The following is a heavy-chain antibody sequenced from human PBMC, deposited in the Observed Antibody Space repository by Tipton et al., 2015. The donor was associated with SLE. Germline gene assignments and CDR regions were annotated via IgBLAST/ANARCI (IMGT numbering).Heavy chain of an antibody. CDR3: ARAKWRDDFDI. CDR1: GGSISSYY. D-gene: IGHD5-12*01. CDR2: IYYSGST. Sequence: TLSLTCTVSGGSISSYYWSWIRQPPGKGLEWIGYIYYSGSTNYNPSLTSRVTISVDTSKNQFSLKLSSVTAADTAVYYCARAKWRDDFDIWGQGTMVTVSS. J-gene: IGHJ3*02. V-gene: IGHV4-59*01.